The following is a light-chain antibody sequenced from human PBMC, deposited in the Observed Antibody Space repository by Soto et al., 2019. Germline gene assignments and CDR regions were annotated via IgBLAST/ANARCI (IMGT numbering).Light chain of an antibody. V-gene: IGKV1-27*01. CDR3: QKFSAVPT. Sequence: DIQMTQSPSSLSASVGDRVTITCRASQAIYNHLAWYQQKPGKVPTLLISAASTLQSGVPSRFSGGGSGTDFTLTISSLQPEDVATYYCQKFSAVPTFGGGTKVEI. J-gene: IGKJ4*01. CDR1: QAIYNH. CDR2: AAS.